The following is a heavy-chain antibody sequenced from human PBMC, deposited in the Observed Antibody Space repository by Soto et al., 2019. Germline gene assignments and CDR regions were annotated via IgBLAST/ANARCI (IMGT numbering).Heavy chain of an antibody. CDR1: GYTFTSYG. J-gene: IGHJ6*02. Sequence: ASVKVSCKASGYTFTSYGISWVRQAPGQGLEWMGWISAYNGNTNYAQKLQGRVTMTTDTSTSKAYMELRSLRSDDTAVYYCARDTPGLYWIQLWNYYYYGMDVWGQGTTVTVSS. CDR2: ISAYNGNT. D-gene: IGHD5-18*01. CDR3: ARDTPGLYWIQLWNYYYYGMDV. V-gene: IGHV1-18*04.